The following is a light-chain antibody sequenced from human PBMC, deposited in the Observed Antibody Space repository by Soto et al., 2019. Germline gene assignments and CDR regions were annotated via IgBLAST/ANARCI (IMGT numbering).Light chain of an antibody. V-gene: IGLV2-11*01. CDR2: DVS. J-gene: IGLJ1*01. Sequence: QSALTQPRSVSGSPGQSVTISCTGTSSDVGGYNYVSWYQQHPGKAPKLMIYDVSERPSGVPDRFSGSKSGNTASLTISGLQAEDEADYYCCSYAGSPYVFXTGTKLTVL. CDR3: CSYAGSPYV. CDR1: SSDVGGYNY.